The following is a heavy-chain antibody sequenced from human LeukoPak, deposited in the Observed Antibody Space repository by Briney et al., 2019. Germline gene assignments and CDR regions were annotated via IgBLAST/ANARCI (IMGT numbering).Heavy chain of an antibody. J-gene: IGHJ4*02. CDR2: ISSSGSTI. Sequence: GGSLRLSCAASGFTFSSYEMNWVRQAPGKGLEWVSYISSSGSTIYYADSVKGRFTISRDNAKNSLYLQMNSLRAEDTAVYYCAREDSSGLDYWGQGTLVTVSS. V-gene: IGHV3-48*03. D-gene: IGHD6-19*01. CDR3: AREDSSGLDY. CDR1: GFTFSSYE.